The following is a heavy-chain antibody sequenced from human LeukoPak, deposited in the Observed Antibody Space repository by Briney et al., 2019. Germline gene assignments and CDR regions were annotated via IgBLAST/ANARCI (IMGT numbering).Heavy chain of an antibody. CDR2: ISSSSRSI. CDR1: GFTFSIYE. J-gene: IGHJ4*02. CDR3: ARGPDIVVVLADLDY. V-gene: IGHV3-48*03. D-gene: IGHD2-15*01. Sequence: PGGSLRLSCAASGFTFSIYEMNWVRQAPGKGREWVSYISSSSRSIYYADSVKGRFTISRDDAKKSLYLQMNSLRADDTAVYYCARGPDIVVVLADLDYWGQGTLVTVSS.